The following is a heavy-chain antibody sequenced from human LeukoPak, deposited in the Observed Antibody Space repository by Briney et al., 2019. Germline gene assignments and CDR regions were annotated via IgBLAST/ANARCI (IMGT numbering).Heavy chain of an antibody. CDR1: GFTFSSYG. Sequence: GGSLRLSCAASGFTFSSYGMNWVRQAPGKGLEWVSYISSSGSTIYYADSVKGRFTISRDNAKNSLYLQMNSLRAEDTAVYCCARALGGSYSPDAFDIWGQGIMVTVSS. V-gene: IGHV3-48*03. J-gene: IGHJ3*02. CDR2: ISSSGSTI. D-gene: IGHD1-26*01. CDR3: ARALGGSYSPDAFDI.